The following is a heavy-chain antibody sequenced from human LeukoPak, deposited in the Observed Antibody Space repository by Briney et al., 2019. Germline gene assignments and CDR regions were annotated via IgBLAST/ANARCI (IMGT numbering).Heavy chain of an antibody. Sequence: SETLSLTCAVYGGSFSGYYWSWIRQPPGKGLEWIGEINHSGSTNYNPSLKSRVTISVDTSKNQFSLKLSSVTAADTAVYYCARVCDLHIQRENWFDPRGQGTLVTVSS. CDR2: INHSGST. CDR3: ARVCDLHIQRENWFDP. J-gene: IGHJ5*02. D-gene: IGHD1-1*01. CDR1: GGSFSGYY. V-gene: IGHV4-34*01.